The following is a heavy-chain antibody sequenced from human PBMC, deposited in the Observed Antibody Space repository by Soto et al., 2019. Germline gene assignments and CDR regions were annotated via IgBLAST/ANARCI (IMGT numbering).Heavy chain of an antibody. D-gene: IGHD5-12*01. CDR1: GASISSGSYY. CDR3: ARRGEDISLIQP. Sequence: QLQLQESSSGLVKPSETLSLTCTVSGASISSGSYYWGWIRQPPGKGLEWIGGIYYSGSTYYNPSLKSRVTISVDTSKNQFSLKLSSVTAADTAVYYCARRGEDISLIQPWGQGTLVTVSS. V-gene: IGHV4-39*01. J-gene: IGHJ1*01. CDR2: IYYSGST.